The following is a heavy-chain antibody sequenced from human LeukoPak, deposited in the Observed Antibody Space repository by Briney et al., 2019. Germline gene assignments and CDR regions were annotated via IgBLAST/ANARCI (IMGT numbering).Heavy chain of an antibody. V-gene: IGHV3-7*01. J-gene: IGHJ6*03. CDR3: AKGVGGSANYYYMDV. CDR2: IKQDGSEK. D-gene: IGHD3-10*01. Sequence: GGSLRLSCAASGFTFSSYWMSWVRQAPGKGLEWVANIKQDGSEKNYVDSVKGRFTISRDNSKNTLYLQMNSLRAEDTAVYYCAKGVGGSANYYYMDVWGKGTTVTVSS. CDR1: GFTFSSYW.